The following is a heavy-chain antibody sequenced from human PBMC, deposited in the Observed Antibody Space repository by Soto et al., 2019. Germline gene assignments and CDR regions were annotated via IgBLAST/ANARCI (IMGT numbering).Heavy chain of an antibody. Sequence: QGQLVQPGAEVKKPGASVKVSCKASGYTFTSFGISWVRQAPGQGLEWMGWISAYNGNTNYAQKVQGRVTMTTDTSTSTAYMELRSLRSDDTAVYYCTRDSGNLGNWAYFFDYWGQGTLVTVSS. CDR1: GYTFTSFG. CDR2: ISAYNGNT. J-gene: IGHJ4*02. V-gene: IGHV1-18*01. CDR3: TRDSGNLGNWAYFFDY. D-gene: IGHD7-27*01.